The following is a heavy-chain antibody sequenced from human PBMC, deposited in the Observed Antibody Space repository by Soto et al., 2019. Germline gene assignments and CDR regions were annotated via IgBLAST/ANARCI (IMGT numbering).Heavy chain of an antibody. CDR3: AKRSNTPAAMKSPFDY. CDR2: ISDSGGST. J-gene: IGHJ4*02. CDR1: GFTFNNYA. V-gene: IGHV3-23*01. D-gene: IGHD2-2*01. Sequence: EVQLLESGGGLVQPGGGSLRLSCAASGFTFNNYAMSWVRQAPGKGLEWVSTISDSGGSTYYADSVKGRFTISRDNSKNTQYLQMNSLRAEDTAVYYCAKRSNTPAAMKSPFDYWGQGTLVTVSS.